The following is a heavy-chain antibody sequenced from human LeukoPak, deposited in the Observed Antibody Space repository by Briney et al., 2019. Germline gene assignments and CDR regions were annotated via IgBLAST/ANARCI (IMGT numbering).Heavy chain of an antibody. CDR2: ISSSGSTI. CDR1: GFTFSSYE. V-gene: IGHV3-48*03. CDR3: AREPRGAALSYGMDV. D-gene: IGHD6-6*01. Sequence: GGSLRLSCAASGFTFSSYEMNWVRQAPGKGLEWVSYISSSGSTIYYADSVKGRFTISRDNAKNSLYLQMNSLRAEDTAVYYCAREPRGAALSYGMDVWGQRTTVTVSS. J-gene: IGHJ6*02.